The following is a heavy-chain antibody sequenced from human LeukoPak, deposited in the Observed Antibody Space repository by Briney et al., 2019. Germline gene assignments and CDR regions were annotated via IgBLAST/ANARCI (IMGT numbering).Heavy chain of an antibody. V-gene: IGHV3-15*01. CDR2: IKSKTDGGTT. CDR1: GFTFSNAW. Sequence: GGSLRLSCAASGFTFSNAWMSWVRQAPGKGLEWVGRIKSKTDGGTTDYAAPVKGRFTISRDDSKTTLYLQMNSLKTEDTAVYYCTTEYYYDSSGAAKDWGQGTLVTVSS. CDR3: TTEYYYDSSGAAKD. J-gene: IGHJ4*02. D-gene: IGHD3-22*01.